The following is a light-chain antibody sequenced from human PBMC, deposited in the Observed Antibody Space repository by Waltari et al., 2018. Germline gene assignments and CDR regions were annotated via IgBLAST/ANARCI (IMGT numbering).Light chain of an antibody. V-gene: IGKV4-1*01. J-gene: IGKJ1*01. CDR2: CAS. CDR3: HQYYKTPWT. Sequence: DIVMTQSPDSLAVSLGERATINCKSSQPVMYSPTNKNFLAWYQQKVGQPPKLLIYCASTRESGVPERFSGSGSGTDFTLTISSLQAEDVAVYYCHQYYKTPWTFGQGTKVEIK. CDR1: QPVMYSPTNKNF.